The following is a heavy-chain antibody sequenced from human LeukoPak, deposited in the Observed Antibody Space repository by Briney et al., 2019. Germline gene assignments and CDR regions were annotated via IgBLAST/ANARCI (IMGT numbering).Heavy chain of an antibody. CDR1: GYIFSDHY. CDR3: ARWRSGSCSD. V-gene: IGHV3-72*01. CDR2: TRNKANNYAT. D-gene: IGHD2-15*01. Sequence: PGGSLRLSCAVSGYIFSDHYIDWVRQAPGKGLEWVGQTRNKANNYATEYAASVKDRFTTSRDDSRNSVYLQMDSLKTEDTAVYYCARWRSGSCSDWGLGTRVTVSS. J-gene: IGHJ4*02.